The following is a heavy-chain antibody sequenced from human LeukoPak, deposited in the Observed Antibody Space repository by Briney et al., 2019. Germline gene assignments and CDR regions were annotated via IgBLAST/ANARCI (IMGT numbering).Heavy chain of an antibody. Sequence: GGSLRLSCAASGFTFSSYGMTWVRQAPGKGLEWVSSISSSSSYIYYADSVKGRFTISRDNAKNSLYLQMNSLRAEDTAVYYCARDSSGPFAYYYYYMDVWGKGTTVTVSS. J-gene: IGHJ6*03. D-gene: IGHD6-19*01. CDR2: ISSSSSYI. CDR1: GFTFSSYG. CDR3: ARDSSGPFAYYYYYMDV. V-gene: IGHV3-21*01.